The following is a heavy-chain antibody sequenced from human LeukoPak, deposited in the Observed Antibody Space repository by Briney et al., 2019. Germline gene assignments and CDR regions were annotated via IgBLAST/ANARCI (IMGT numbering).Heavy chain of an antibody. CDR2: LSATGGSA. J-gene: IGHJ4*02. D-gene: IGHD1-26*01. Sequence: GGSLRLSCAASGFIFDNFGMSWVRQAPGKGQEWVSALSATGGSAYYAASAQGRFTTSRDNSKNILYLEMNSLRVDDTAVYYCAKDTAPLGATKEFDHWGQGTLVTVSS. CDR1: GFIFDNFG. V-gene: IGHV3-23*01. CDR3: AKDTAPLGATKEFDH.